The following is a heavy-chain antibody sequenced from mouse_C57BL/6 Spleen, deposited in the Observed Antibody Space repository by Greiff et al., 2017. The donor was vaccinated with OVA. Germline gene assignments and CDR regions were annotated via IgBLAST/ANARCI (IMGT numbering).Heavy chain of an antibody. Sequence: EVHLVESEGGLVQPGSSMKLSCTASGFTFSDYYMAWVRQVPEKGLEWVANINYDGSSTYYLDSLKSRFIISRDNAKNILYLQMSSLKSEDTATYYCARDDGNTGDAMDYWGQGTSVTVSS. CDR2: INYDGSST. CDR1: GFTFSDYY. D-gene: IGHD1-1*01. V-gene: IGHV5-16*01. CDR3: ARDDGNTGDAMDY. J-gene: IGHJ4*01.